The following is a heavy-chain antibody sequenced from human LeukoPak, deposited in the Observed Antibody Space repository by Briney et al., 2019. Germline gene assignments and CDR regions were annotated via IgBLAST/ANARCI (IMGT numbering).Heavy chain of an antibody. CDR3: AKGYCSGGSCYYFD. CDR1: GFTFSSYG. CDR2: ISYDGSNK. Sequence: GGSLRLSCAASGFTFSSYGMHWVRQAPGKGLEWVAVISYDGSNKYYADSVKGRFTISRDNSKNTLYLQMNSLRAEDTAVYYCAKGYCSGGSCYYFDWGQGTLVTVSS. V-gene: IGHV3-30*18. D-gene: IGHD2-15*01. J-gene: IGHJ4*02.